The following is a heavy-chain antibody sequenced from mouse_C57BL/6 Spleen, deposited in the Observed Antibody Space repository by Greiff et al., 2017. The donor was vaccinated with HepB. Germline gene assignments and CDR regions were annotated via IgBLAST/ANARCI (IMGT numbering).Heavy chain of an antibody. CDR1: GYAFSSYW. J-gene: IGHJ4*01. V-gene: IGHV1-80*01. CDR2: IYPGDGDT. D-gene: IGHD1-1*01. Sequence: VQRVESGAELVKPGASVKISCKASGYAFSSYWMNWVKQRPGKGLEWIGQIYPGDGDTNYNGKFKGKATLTADKSSSTAYMQLSSLTSEDSAVYFCARGGSHFITTVVARYYYAMDYWGQGTSVTVSS. CDR3: ARGGSHFITTVVARYYYAMDY.